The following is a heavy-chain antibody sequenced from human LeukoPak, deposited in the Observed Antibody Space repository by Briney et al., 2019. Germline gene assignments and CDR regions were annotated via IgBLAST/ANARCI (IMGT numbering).Heavy chain of an antibody. CDR2: INPNSGGT. Sequence: ASVKVSCKASGYTFTSYGISWVRQAPGQGLEWMGWINPNSGGTNYAQKFQGRVTMTRDTSISTAYMELSRLRSDDTAVYYCARDADATSALDYWGQGTLVTVSS. CDR1: GYTFTSYG. V-gene: IGHV1-2*02. D-gene: IGHD2-2*01. CDR3: ARDADATSALDY. J-gene: IGHJ4*02.